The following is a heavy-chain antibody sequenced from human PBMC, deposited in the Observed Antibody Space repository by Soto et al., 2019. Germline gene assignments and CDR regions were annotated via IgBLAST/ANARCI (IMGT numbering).Heavy chain of an antibody. V-gene: IGHV1-18*01. D-gene: IGHD2-2*03. CDR2: ISAYNGNT. Sequence: GASVKVSCKASGYTFTSYGISWVRQAPGQGLEWMGWISAYNGNTNYAQKLQGRVTMTTDTSTSTAYMELRSLRSDDTAVYYCARNPSGYCSSTSCVGYYYYYYYMDVWGKGTTVTVSS. J-gene: IGHJ6*03. CDR1: GYTFTSYG. CDR3: ARNPSGYCSSTSCVGYYYYYYYMDV.